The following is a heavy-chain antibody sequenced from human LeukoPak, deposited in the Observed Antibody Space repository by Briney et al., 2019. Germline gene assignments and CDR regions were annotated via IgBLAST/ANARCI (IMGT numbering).Heavy chain of an antibody. CDR1: GFTFSSYA. CDR3: ARVGRVGATRGAFDY. D-gene: IGHD1-26*01. Sequence: GGSLRLSCAASGFTFSSYAMSWVRQAPGKGLEYVSAISSNGGSTYYANSVKGRFTISRDNSKNTLYLQMGSLRAEDMAVYYCARVGRVGATRGAFDYWGQGTLVTVSS. J-gene: IGHJ4*02. V-gene: IGHV3-64*01. CDR2: ISSNGGST.